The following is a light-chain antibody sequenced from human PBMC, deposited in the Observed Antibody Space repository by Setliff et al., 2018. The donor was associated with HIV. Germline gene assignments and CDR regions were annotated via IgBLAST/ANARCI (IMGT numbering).Light chain of an antibody. CDR1: SSDFGVYDY. J-gene: IGLJ1*01. CDR3: CANAATPTFYV. Sequence: QSALTQPASVSGSPGQSITISCTGSSSDFGVYDYVSWYHQQPGRAPKLIIYDVSKRPPGVPDRFSGSKSGNTASLTISGLQADDEGDYYCCANAATPTFYVFGTGTKVTVL. V-gene: IGLV2-11*01. CDR2: DVS.